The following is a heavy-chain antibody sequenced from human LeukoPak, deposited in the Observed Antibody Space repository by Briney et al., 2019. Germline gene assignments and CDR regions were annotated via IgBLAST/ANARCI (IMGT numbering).Heavy chain of an antibody. CDR1: GGSISSSSYY. D-gene: IGHD6-13*01. V-gene: IGHV4-39*07. Sequence: PSETLSLTCTVSGGSISSSSYYWGWIRQPPGKGLEWIGSIYYSGSTYYNPFLKSRVTISVDTSKNLFSLKLSSVTAADTAVYYCARVSSSFNAFDIWGQGTMVTVSS. CDR3: ARVSSSFNAFDI. CDR2: IYYSGST. J-gene: IGHJ3*02.